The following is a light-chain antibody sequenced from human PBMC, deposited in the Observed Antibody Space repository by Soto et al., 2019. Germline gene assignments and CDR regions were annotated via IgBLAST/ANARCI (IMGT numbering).Light chain of an antibody. CDR2: GAS. Sequence: ALTQSPGTLSSSPGERATLSCRASQSVSSNYLAWYQQKPGQAPRLIIYGASNRATGIPDRLSGSGSGTDFTLTISRLEPEDFAVYYCQQYGSSPRTFGQGTKVDIK. J-gene: IGKJ1*01. CDR1: QSVSSNY. V-gene: IGKV3-20*01. CDR3: QQYGSSPRT.